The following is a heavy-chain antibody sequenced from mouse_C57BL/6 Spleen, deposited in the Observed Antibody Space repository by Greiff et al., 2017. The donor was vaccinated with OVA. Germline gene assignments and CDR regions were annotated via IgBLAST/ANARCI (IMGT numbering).Heavy chain of an antibody. V-gene: IGHV1-9*01. J-gene: IGHJ3*01. Sequence: VKLKQSGAELMKPGASVKFSCKATGYTFTGYWIEWVKQRPGHGLEWIGEIYPENGSTNYTQKFKGKATFTADTSSNTAYMQLSSLTTEDSAIYYCAARGDNYGSAWFAYWGQGTLVTVSA. CDR2: IYPENGST. CDR3: AARGDNYGSAWFAY. CDR1: GYTFTGYW. D-gene: IGHD1-1*01.